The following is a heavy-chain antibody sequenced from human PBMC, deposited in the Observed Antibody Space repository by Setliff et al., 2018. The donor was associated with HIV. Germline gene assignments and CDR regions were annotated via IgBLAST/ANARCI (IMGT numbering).Heavy chain of an antibody. Sequence: ASETLSLTCTVSGGSISSGGYYWNWIRQYPVKGLEWIGHIYYNGRTLFNPALGTRLNMSVDTSGNQFSLHLNSVTAADTAVYYCVRERRRSPLSYGLDVWGQGTTVTVSS. CDR3: VRERRRSPLSYGLDV. V-gene: IGHV4-31*03. J-gene: IGHJ6*02. CDR1: GGSISSGGYY. CDR2: IYYNGRT.